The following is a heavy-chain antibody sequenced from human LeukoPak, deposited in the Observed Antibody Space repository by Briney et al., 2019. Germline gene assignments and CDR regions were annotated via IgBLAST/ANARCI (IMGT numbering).Heavy chain of an antibody. Sequence: SETLSLTCAVYGGSFSGYYWSWIRQPPGKGLEWIGEINHSGSTNYNPSLKSRVTISVDTSKDQFSLKLSSVTAADTAVYYCARGRRSSGWYGYWGQGTLVTVSS. D-gene: IGHD6-19*01. J-gene: IGHJ4*02. CDR2: INHSGST. V-gene: IGHV4-34*01. CDR1: GGSFSGYY. CDR3: ARGRRSSGWYGY.